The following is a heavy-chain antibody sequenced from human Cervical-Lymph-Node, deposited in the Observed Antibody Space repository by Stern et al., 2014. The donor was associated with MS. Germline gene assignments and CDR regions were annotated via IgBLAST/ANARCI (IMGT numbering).Heavy chain of an antibody. V-gene: IGHV1-2*02. Sequence: QVQLVQSGAEVKKPGASVKVTCKTSKNTFTGYYIHWVRQAPGQGLEWMGWINPNSGATNYAQRFQDRVSLTSDTSNSLAYMELDRLTSGDTAVYYCARISLGSGIDYWGQGSLVTVSS. CDR1: KNTFTGYY. CDR2: INPNSGAT. CDR3: ARISLGSGIDY. J-gene: IGHJ4*02. D-gene: IGHD1-26*01.